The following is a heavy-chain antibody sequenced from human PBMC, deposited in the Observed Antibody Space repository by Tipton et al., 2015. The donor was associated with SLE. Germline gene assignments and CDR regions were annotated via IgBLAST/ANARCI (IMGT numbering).Heavy chain of an antibody. D-gene: IGHD5-24*01. CDR3: AREQWLQSAPLDC. CDR1: GGSISSGNYY. CDR2: IYTSGST. V-gene: IGHV4-61*09. Sequence: TLSLTCTVSGGSISSGNYYWSWIRQPAGKGLEWIGYIYTSGSTNYNPSLKSRVTMSVDTSKNQFSLKLSSVTAADTAVYYCAREQWLQSAPLDCWGQGTLVTVSS. J-gene: IGHJ4*02.